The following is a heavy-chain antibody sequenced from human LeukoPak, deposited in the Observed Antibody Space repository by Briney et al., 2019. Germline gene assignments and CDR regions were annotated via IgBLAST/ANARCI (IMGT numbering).Heavy chain of an antibody. D-gene: IGHD5-24*01. Sequence: GRSLRLSCAASGFTFSSNGMHWVRQAPGKGLEWVAVISYDASNKYYTDSVKGRFTISRDNAKNTLYLQMNSLRGDDTAVYYCAKDWRWNQNIYGMNVWGQGTTVTVSS. V-gene: IGHV3-30*18. CDR2: ISYDASNK. CDR3: AKDWRWNQNIYGMNV. CDR1: GFTFSSNG. J-gene: IGHJ6*02.